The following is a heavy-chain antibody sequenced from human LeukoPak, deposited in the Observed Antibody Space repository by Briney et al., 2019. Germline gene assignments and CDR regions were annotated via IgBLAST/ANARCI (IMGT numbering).Heavy chain of an antibody. D-gene: IGHD3-9*01. CDR2: IYYSGST. V-gene: IGHV4-59*01. CDR3: ARDSPDYDILTGYYVSSTYGMDV. J-gene: IGHJ6*02. CDR1: GGSIGDYY. Sequence: PSETLSLICTVSGGSIGDYYWTWIRQPPGKGLEWIGYIYYSGSTNYNPSLKSRVTISVDTSKNQFSLKLSSVTAADTAVYYCARDSPDYDILTGYYVSSTYGMDVWGQGTTVTVSS.